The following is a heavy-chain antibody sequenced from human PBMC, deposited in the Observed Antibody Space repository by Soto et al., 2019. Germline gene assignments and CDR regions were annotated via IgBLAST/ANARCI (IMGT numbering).Heavy chain of an antibody. J-gene: IGHJ3*02. Sequence: VQLVESGGGLVQPGGSLRLSCAASGFTVSSNYMRWVRQAPGKGLEWVSVIYSGSSTYYEDSAKGRFTISRDNSKNTVYLQMSILRAEDTAVYYCARDAVGYCSGGSCSDAFDIWGQGTMVTVSS. CDR3: ARDAVGYCSGGSCSDAFDI. V-gene: IGHV3-66*01. CDR2: IYSGSST. D-gene: IGHD2-15*01. CDR1: GFTVSSNY.